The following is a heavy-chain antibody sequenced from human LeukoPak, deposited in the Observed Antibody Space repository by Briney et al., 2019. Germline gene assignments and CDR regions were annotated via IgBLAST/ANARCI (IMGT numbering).Heavy chain of an antibody. Sequence: ASVKVSCKASGYTFTIYGISWVRQAPGQGLEWRGWISAYNGNTNYAQNLQGRVTMTTDTSTSTAYMELRSLRSGDTAVYYCARERGRSIAVAGNFDIWGQGTMVTVSS. CDR2: ISAYNGNT. J-gene: IGHJ3*02. D-gene: IGHD6-19*01. V-gene: IGHV1-18*01. CDR1: GYTFTIYG. CDR3: ARERGRSIAVAGNFDI.